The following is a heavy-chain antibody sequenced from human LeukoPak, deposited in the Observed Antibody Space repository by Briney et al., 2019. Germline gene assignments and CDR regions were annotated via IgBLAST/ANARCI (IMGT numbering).Heavy chain of an antibody. CDR3: AKDIYLSGSYGRGDYYYGMDV. D-gene: IGHD1-26*01. V-gene: IGHV3-43*02. J-gene: IGHJ6*02. CDR1: GFTFDDYA. Sequence: GSLRLSCAASGFTFDDYAMHWVRQAPGKGLECVSLISGDGGSTYYADSVRGRFTISRDNSKNSLYLQMSSLRTEDTAFYYCAKDIYLSGSYGRGDYYYGMDVWGQGTTVTVSS. CDR2: ISGDGGST.